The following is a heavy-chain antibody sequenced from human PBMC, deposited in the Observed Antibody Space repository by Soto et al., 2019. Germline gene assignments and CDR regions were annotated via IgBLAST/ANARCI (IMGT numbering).Heavy chain of an antibody. D-gene: IGHD6-13*01. Sequence: QSGGSLRLSCAAAGFTFSIYAMSWVRQAPGKGLEWVSAISGSGGSTYYADSVKGRFTISRDNSKNTPYLQMNSLRADDTAVYYCAKATRGGAATLIRDYWGQGTLVTVSS. CDR1: GFTFSIYA. J-gene: IGHJ4*02. CDR3: AKATRGGAATLIRDY. V-gene: IGHV3-23*01. CDR2: ISGSGGST.